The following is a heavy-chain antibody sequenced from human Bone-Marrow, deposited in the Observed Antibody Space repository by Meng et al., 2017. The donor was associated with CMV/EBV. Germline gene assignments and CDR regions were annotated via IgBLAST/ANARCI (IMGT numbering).Heavy chain of an antibody. Sequence: GESLKISCAASGFTFSSYGMNWVRQAPGKGLEWVSSISSSRSYINYADSVKGRFTISRDNAKNSVFLQLSSLRVEDTAVYYCARERLYQPLWGDALDVWGQGTKVTVSS. CDR3: ARERLYQPLWGDALDV. V-gene: IGHV3-21*01. D-gene: IGHD2-2*01. CDR1: GFTFSSYG. CDR2: ISSSRSYI. J-gene: IGHJ3*01.